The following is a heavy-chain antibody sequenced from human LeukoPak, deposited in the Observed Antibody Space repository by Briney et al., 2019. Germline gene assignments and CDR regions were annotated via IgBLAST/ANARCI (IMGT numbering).Heavy chain of an antibody. J-gene: IGHJ4*02. CDR1: SGSFSGYY. Sequence: SETLSLTCAVYSGSFSGYYWSWIRQPPGKGLECIGEIYHSGSTNYNPSLKSRVTISVDTSKNQFSLKLSSVTAADTAVYYCARTRITGTTPFHYWGQGTLVTVSS. CDR3: ARTRITGTTPFHY. CDR2: IYHSGST. V-gene: IGHV4-34*01. D-gene: IGHD1-7*01.